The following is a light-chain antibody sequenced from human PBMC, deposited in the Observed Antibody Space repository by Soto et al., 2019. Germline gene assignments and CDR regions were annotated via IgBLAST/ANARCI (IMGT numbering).Light chain of an antibody. CDR1: SGHSSYP. CDR2: LNSDGSH. J-gene: IGLJ2*01. CDR3: QTWGTGIQV. V-gene: IGLV4-69*01. Sequence: QSVLTQSPSASASLGASVKLTCTLSSGHSSYPIAWHQQQPGKGPRYLMKLNSDGSHSKGDGIPDRFSGYSSGAERYLTTASLQSEDEVYYYCQTWGTGIQVFGGGTTLTVL.